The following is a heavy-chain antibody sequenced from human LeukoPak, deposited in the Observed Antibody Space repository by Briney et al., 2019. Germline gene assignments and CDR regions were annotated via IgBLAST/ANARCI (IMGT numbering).Heavy chain of an antibody. Sequence: PGGSLRLSCAASGFTFNNYAMSWVRQSPGKGLEWVSAISGGGGNTYYVDSVKGRFTISRDNSGNTLYLQMNSLRPEDTAVYYCAKEYDSRGYGANFDNWGQGTLVTVSS. J-gene: IGHJ4*02. V-gene: IGHV3-23*01. CDR1: GFTFNNYA. CDR3: AKEYDSRGYGANFDN. D-gene: IGHD3-10*01. CDR2: ISGGGGNT.